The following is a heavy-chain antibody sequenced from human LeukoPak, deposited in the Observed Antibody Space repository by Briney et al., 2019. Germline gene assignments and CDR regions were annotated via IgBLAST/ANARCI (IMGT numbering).Heavy chain of an antibody. J-gene: IGHJ4*02. CDR1: SGSISSSSYY. D-gene: IGHD2-21*01. CDR2: MFFTGDA. CDR3: ARHVVGNYDLLSFDY. V-gene: IGHV4-39*01. Sequence: SETLSLTCSVSSGSISSSSYYWGWVRQPPGKGLEWIGSMFFTGDAYYNPSLKSRVTISVYTSENQFSLKLSSMTAADTAVYYCARHVVGNYDLLSFDYWGQGTLVTVSS.